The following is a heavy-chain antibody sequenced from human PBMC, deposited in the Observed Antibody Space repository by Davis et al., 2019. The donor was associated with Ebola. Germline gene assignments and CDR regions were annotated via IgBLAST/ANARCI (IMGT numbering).Heavy chain of an antibody. CDR1: GFTFSYYG. CDR3: ARVQWESVPH. D-gene: IGHD1-26*01. J-gene: IGHJ4*02. V-gene: IGHV3-30*12. Sequence: PGGSLRLSCTASGFTFSYYGMNWVRQAPGKGLEWVALTLHDGSKQYYVDSVKGRFTISRDNAKSALYLQMNSLRAEDTAVYYCARVQWESVPHWGQGTLVTVSS. CDR2: TLHDGSKQ.